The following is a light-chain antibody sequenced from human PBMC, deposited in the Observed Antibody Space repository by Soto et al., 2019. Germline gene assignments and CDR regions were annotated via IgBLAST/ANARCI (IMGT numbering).Light chain of an antibody. V-gene: IGKV1-39*01. Sequence: DIEMTQSTSSLSASVEDRVIITCRASQSISNHLNWCQQKPGKAPKLLIFAASSLQSGVPSRFSGSRSGPDFTLTISSLQPEDFATYYCQQSYSSPPTFGQGTRMEI. CDR1: QSISNH. CDR2: AAS. CDR3: QQSYSSPPT. J-gene: IGKJ5*01.